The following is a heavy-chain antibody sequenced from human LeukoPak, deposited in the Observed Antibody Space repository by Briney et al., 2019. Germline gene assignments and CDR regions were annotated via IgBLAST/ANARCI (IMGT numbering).Heavy chain of an antibody. CDR2: ISDSGGST. CDR3: AKRGVVIRVILVGFHKEAYYFDS. Sequence: GGSLRFSCAVSGITLSNYGMSWVRQAPGKGLEWVAGISDSGGSTNYADSVKGRFTISRDNPKNTLYLQMNSLRAEDTAVYFCAKRGVVIRVILVGFHKEAYYFDSWGQGALVTVSS. CDR1: GITLSNYG. D-gene: IGHD3-22*01. V-gene: IGHV3-23*01. J-gene: IGHJ4*02.